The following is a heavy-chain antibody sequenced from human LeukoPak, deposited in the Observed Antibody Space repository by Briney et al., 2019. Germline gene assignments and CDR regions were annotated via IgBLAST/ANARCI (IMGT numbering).Heavy chain of an antibody. CDR2: IWYDGSKE. CDR3: ARDECSTTSCYGY. J-gene: IGHJ4*02. Sequence: SGGSLRLSCATSGFIFSDYGMHWVRQAPGRGLEWVAVIWYDGSKEYYADSVKGRFTISRDNSKSTVYLQMNSLRAEDTAVYYCARDECSTTSCYGYWGQGTLVTVFS. CDR1: GFIFSDYG. V-gene: IGHV3-33*01. D-gene: IGHD2-2*01.